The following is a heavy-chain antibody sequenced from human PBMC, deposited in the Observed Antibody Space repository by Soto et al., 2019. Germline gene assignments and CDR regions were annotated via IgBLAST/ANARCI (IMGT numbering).Heavy chain of an antibody. D-gene: IGHD5-12*01. J-gene: IGHJ4*02. V-gene: IGHV4-59*01. CDR2: IYYSGNT. CDR1: GGSISYYY. Sequence: QVQLQESAPGLVKPSETLSLTCTVSGGSISYYYWGWIRQPPGKGLEWIGSIYYSGNTHYNPSLKSRVTISVDTSMNQFSLNLDSVTAVDSAVYYCVRGGYVHAFDYWGQGALVTVSS. CDR3: VRGGYVHAFDY.